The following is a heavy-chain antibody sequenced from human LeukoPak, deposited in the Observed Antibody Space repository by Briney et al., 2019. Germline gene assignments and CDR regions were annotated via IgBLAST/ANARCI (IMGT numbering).Heavy chain of an antibody. J-gene: IGHJ5*02. CDR3: ASSETVMRT. D-gene: IGHD3-16*01. CDR1: GVSISGSY. CDR2: IHYSGST. V-gene: IGHV4-31*03. Sequence: PSETLSLTCTVSGVSISGSYWSWIRQHPGKGLEWIGYIHYSGSTYYNPSLKSRVTISVDTSKKQFYLKVNSVTATDTAVYYCASSETVMRTWGQGTLVTVSS.